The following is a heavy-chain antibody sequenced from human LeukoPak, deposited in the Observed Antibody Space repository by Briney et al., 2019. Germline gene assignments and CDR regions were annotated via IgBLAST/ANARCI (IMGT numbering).Heavy chain of an antibody. CDR1: GGTFSSYA. CDR2: IIPIFGTA. V-gene: IGHV1-69*13. J-gene: IGHJ4*02. D-gene: IGHD6-13*01. CDR3: ARRSIAAAGTFDY. Sequence: SVKVSRKASGGTFSSYAISWVRQAPGQGLEWMGGIIPIFGTANHAQKFQGRVTITADESTSTAYMELSSLRSEDTAVYYCARRSIAAAGTFDYWGQGTLVTVSS.